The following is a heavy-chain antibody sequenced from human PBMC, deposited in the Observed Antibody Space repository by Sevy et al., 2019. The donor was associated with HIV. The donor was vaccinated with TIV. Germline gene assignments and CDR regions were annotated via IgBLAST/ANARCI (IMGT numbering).Heavy chain of an antibody. V-gene: IGHV4-59*01. CDR3: ARALAEYYYAMDV. CDR1: GVSISGYY. Sequence: SETLSLTCSVSGVSISGYYWTWIRQTPWKGLEWIGYIYYSGRTNYNPSLQGRVAISSDTSKNQFSLKLSSVTAADTAVYYCARALAEYYYAMDVWGQGTTVTVSS. J-gene: IGHJ6*02. CDR2: IYYSGRT.